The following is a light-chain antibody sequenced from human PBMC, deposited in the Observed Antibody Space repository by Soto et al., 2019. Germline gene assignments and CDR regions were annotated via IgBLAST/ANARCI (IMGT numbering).Light chain of an antibody. CDR2: EVS. CDR1: SSDVGGYNY. Sequence: SALTQPASVSGSPGQSITISCTGTSSDVGGYNYVSWYQQHPGKAPKLMIYEVSNRPLGVSNRFSGSKSGNTASLTISGLQAEDEADYYCTSYTSSSTLDVFRTCPKVTVL. J-gene: IGLJ1*01. CDR3: TSYTSSSTLDV. V-gene: IGLV2-14*01.